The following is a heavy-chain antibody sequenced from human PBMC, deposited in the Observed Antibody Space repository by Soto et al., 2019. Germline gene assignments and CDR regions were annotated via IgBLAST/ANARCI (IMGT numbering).Heavy chain of an antibody. CDR2: INPNSGGT. J-gene: IGHJ5*02. V-gene: IGHV1-2*04. CDR1: GYTFTGYY. CDR3: ARGLSLWLVHGDWFDP. D-gene: IGHD6-19*01. Sequence: QVQLVQSGAEVKKPGASVKVSCKASGYTFTGYYMHWVRQAPGQGLEWMGWINPNSGGTNYAQKFQGWVTMTRDTSISTAYMELSRLRSDDTAVYYCARGLSLWLVHGDWFDPWGQGTLVTVSS.